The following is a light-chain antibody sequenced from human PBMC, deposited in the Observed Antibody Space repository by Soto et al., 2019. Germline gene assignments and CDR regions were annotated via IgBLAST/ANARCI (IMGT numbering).Light chain of an antibody. CDR1: SRDVGSYNL. V-gene: IGLV2-23*01. CDR2: EAS. Sequence: QSALTQPASVSGSPGQSITISCTGTSRDVGSYNLVSWYQQYPGKAPRLMVYEASKRPSGVSNRFSGSKSGNTASLTISGLQAEDEADYYCCLYASSSTWVFGGGTELTVL. CDR3: CLYASSSTWV. J-gene: IGLJ3*02.